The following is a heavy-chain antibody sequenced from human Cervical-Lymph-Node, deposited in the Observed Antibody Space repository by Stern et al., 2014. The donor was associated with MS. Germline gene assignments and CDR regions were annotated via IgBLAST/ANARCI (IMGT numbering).Heavy chain of an antibody. CDR2: ILPIFDTP. Sequence: VQLVESGAEVKKPGSSVKVSCKVSGGTFNNYAITWVRQAPGQGLEWLGGILPIFDTPNYAQKFQGRVTITADESTTTVYMELTSLRSEDTAVYYCASNHPYYFYYAVDVWGQGTTVTVSS. CDR1: GGTFNNYA. D-gene: IGHD3-10*01. V-gene: IGHV1-69*01. CDR3: ASNHPYYFYYAVDV. J-gene: IGHJ6*02.